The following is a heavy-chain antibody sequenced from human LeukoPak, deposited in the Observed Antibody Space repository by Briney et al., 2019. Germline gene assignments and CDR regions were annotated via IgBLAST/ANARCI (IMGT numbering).Heavy chain of an antibody. J-gene: IGHJ4*02. CDR2: IYYSGSA. CDR3: ARYVEKAAGGRDFDY. V-gene: IGHV4-59*01. Sequence: PSETLSLTCTVSGXSISSYHWSWIRQPPGKGLEWIGYIYYSGSAYYNPSLKSRVTISVDTSKNHFSLKLSSVTAADTAVYYCARYVEKAAGGRDFDYWGQGTLVTVSS. CDR1: GXSISSYH. D-gene: IGHD6-13*01.